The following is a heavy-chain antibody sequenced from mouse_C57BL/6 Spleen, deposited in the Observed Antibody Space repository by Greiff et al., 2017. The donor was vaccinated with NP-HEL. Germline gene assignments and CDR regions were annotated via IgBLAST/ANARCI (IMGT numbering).Heavy chain of an antibody. D-gene: IGHD2-5*01. CDR1: GFTFSDYG. CDR2: ISRGSSTI. CDR3: ARRNYYSNYGYAMDY. J-gene: IGHJ4*01. V-gene: IGHV5-17*01. Sequence: EVQVVESGGGLVKPGGSLKLSCAASGFTFSDYGMHWVRQAPEKGLEWVAYISRGSSTIYYADTVKGRFPISRDNAKNTLFLQMTSLRSEDTAMYYCARRNYYSNYGYAMDYWGQGTSVTVSS.